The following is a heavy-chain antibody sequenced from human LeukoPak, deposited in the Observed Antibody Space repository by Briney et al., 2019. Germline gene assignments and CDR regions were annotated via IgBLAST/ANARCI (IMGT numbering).Heavy chain of an antibody. Sequence: PSETLSLTCTVSGGSISSSSYYWGWIRQPPGKGLEWIGSIYYSGSTYYNPSLKSRVTISVDTSKNQFSLKLSSVTAADTAVYYCASGGYYFDYWGQGTLVTVSS. CDR3: ASGGYYFDY. D-gene: IGHD3-16*01. CDR2: IYYSGST. J-gene: IGHJ4*02. CDR1: GGSISSSSYY. V-gene: IGHV4-39*01.